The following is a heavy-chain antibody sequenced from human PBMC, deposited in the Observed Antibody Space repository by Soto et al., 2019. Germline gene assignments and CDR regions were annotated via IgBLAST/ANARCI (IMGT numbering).Heavy chain of an antibody. V-gene: IGHV4-38-2*01. J-gene: IGHJ4*02. CDR3: ASDGSGYSLDY. CDR2: IYHGGST. CDR1: GYSISSGYY. Sequence: SETLSLTCAVSGYSISSGYYWGWLRQPPGKGLEWIGSIYHGGSTYYNPSLKSRVTISVDTSKNQFSLKLSSVTAADTAVYYCASDGSGYSLDYWGQGTLVTVSS. D-gene: IGHD3-22*01.